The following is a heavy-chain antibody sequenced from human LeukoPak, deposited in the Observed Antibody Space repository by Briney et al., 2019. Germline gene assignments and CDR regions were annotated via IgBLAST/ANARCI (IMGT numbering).Heavy chain of an antibody. CDR1: GFTFSSYS. CDR3: ARDQIVGATKAPDY. CDR2: ISSSSSYI. Sequence: PGGSLRLSCAASGFTFSSYSMNWVRQAPGKGPEWVSSISSSSSYIYYADSVKGRFTISRDNAKNSLYLQMNSLRAEDTAVYYCARDQIVGATKAPDYWGQGTLVTVSS. J-gene: IGHJ4*02. V-gene: IGHV3-21*01. D-gene: IGHD1-26*01.